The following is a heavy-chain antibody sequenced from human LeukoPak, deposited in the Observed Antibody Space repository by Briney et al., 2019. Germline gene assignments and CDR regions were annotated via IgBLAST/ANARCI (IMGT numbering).Heavy chain of an antibody. CDR3: ARVFPAGYSSSWYGAEFDY. CDR2: MNPNSGNT. Sequence: ASVKVSCKASGYTFTSYDINWVRQATGQGLEWMGWMNPNSGNTGYAQKFQGRVTMTRNTSISTAYMELSSLRSEDTAVYYCARVFPAGYSSSWYGAEFDYWGQGTLVTVSS. D-gene: IGHD6-13*01. V-gene: IGHV1-8*01. CDR1: GYTFTSYD. J-gene: IGHJ4*02.